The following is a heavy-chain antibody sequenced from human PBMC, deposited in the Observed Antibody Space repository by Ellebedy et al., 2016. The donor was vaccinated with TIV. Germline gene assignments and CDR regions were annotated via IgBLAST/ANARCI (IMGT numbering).Heavy chain of an antibody. CDR3: ARDVGIVSGDDLDYFDP. J-gene: IGHJ5*02. V-gene: IGHV3-74*01. Sequence: GESLKISCAASGFTFRDSWIHWVSQGPGKGLAWVSRINKEGSSKGYAESVKGRFTISRDNATNTVYLQMNSLRAEDTGVYFCARDVGIVSGDDLDYFDPWGQGTLVTVSS. CDR1: GFTFRDSW. D-gene: IGHD2/OR15-2a*01. CDR2: INKEGSSK.